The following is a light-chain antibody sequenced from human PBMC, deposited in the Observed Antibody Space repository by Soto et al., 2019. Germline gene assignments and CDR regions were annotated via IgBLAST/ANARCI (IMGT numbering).Light chain of an antibody. Sequence: GARVTITCRASQDVNTWLAWYQQKPGRAPNLLIFAASSLQSGVPSRFSGNGSGTHFTLSISSLQPEDFATYYCQQAHIFPLTFGGGTKVDIK. CDR2: AAS. V-gene: IGKV1-12*01. CDR3: QQAHIFPLT. CDR1: QDVNTW. J-gene: IGKJ4*01.